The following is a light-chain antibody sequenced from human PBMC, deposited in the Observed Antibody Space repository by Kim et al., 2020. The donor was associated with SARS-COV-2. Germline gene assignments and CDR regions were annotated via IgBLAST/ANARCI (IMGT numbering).Light chain of an antibody. CDR1: QSVLYSSNNKDY. CDR3: QQYHSAPLA. J-gene: IGKJ4*01. Sequence: ATINCKSSQSVLYSSNNKDYLAWYQQKPGQPPKLLIYWASTRESGVPDRFSGSGSGTDFTLTISSLQAEDVAVYYCQQYHSAPLAFGGGTKVEIK. V-gene: IGKV4-1*01. CDR2: WAS.